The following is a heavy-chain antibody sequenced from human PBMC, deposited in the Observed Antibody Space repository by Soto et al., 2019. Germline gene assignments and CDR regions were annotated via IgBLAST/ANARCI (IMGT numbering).Heavy chain of an antibody. CDR2: ISSGGGTS. V-gene: IGHV3-48*01. CDR3: ARDHSITFGGGNFDY. J-gene: IGHJ4*02. Sequence: GGSLRLSCAASGFTFSSYSINWVRQAPGKGLEWISYISSGGGTSHYADSVRGRFTISRDNAKNSLSLQMNSLRAEDTAVYYCARDHSITFGGGNFDYWAQGALVTVS. CDR1: GFTFSSYS. D-gene: IGHD3-16*01.